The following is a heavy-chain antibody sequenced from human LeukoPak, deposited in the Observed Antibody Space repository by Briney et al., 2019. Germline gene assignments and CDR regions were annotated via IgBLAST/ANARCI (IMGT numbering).Heavy chain of an antibody. CDR3: AKDVEQWLVGGYYFDY. CDR1: GFTFSSYW. D-gene: IGHD6-19*01. V-gene: IGHV3-7*01. Sequence: GGSLRLSCAASGFTFSSYWMSWVRQAPGKGLEWVANIKQDGSEKYYVDSVKSRFTISRDNAKNSLYLQMNSLRAEDTAVYYCAKDVEQWLVGGYYFDYWGQGTLVTVSS. J-gene: IGHJ4*02. CDR2: IKQDGSEK.